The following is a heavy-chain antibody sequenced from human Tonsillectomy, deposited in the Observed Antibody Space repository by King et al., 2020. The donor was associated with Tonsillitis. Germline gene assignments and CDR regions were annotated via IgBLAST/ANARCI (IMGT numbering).Heavy chain of an antibody. J-gene: IGHJ4*02. D-gene: IGHD1-26*01. Sequence: VQLVESGGGLVQPGGSLRLSCAASGFTFSTHAMHWVRQAPGKGLEYVSSISGSGDATFYANSVRGRFTISRDDSKHTLYLQMGSLRAEDMAVYYCARDFVGGTSGLFDYWGQGTLVTVSS. CDR3: ARDFVGGTSGLFDY. CDR2: ISGSGDAT. V-gene: IGHV3-64*01. CDR1: GFTFSTHA.